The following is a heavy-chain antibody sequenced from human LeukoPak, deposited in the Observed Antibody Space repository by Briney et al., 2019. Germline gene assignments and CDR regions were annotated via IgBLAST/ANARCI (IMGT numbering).Heavy chain of an antibody. CDR3: ARHGDGDYNIFDY. D-gene: IGHD4-17*01. V-gene: IGHV4-39*01. Sequence: SETLSLTCTVSGGSISSSSYYWGWIRQPPGKGLEWSGSIYYSGSTYYNPSLKSRVTISVDTSKNQFSLKLSSVTAADTAVYYCARHGDGDYNIFDYWGQGTLVTVSS. CDR1: GGSISSSSYY. J-gene: IGHJ4*02. CDR2: IYYSGST.